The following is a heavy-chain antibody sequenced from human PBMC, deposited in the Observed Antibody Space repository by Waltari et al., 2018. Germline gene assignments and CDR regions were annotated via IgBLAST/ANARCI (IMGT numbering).Heavy chain of an antibody. Sequence: QVQLVQSGAEVKKPGASVKVSCKASGYTFTSYGISWVRQAPGQGLEWMGWISAYNGNTNYAQKLQVRVTMTTDTSTSTAYMELRSLRSDDTAVYYCARDLPLFDFWSGSPFDYWGQGTLVTVSS. CDR1: GYTFTSYG. CDR3: ARDLPLFDFWSGSPFDY. V-gene: IGHV1-18*01. D-gene: IGHD3-3*01. J-gene: IGHJ4*02. CDR2: ISAYNGNT.